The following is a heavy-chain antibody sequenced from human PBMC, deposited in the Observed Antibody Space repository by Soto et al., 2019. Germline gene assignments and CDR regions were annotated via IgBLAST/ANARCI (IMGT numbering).Heavy chain of an antibody. J-gene: IGHJ4*02. CDR3: AKDRGDVNWNYDGTFDY. CDR2: ISGSGGST. CDR1: GFTFSSYA. D-gene: IGHD1-7*01. V-gene: IGHV3-23*01. Sequence: EVQLLESGGGLVQPGGSLRLSCAASGFTFSSYAMSWVRQAPGKGLEWVSAISGSGGSTYYADSVKGRFTISRDNSKNTLYLQRNSQRAEDTAVYYCAKDRGDVNWNYDGTFDYWGQGTLVTVSS.